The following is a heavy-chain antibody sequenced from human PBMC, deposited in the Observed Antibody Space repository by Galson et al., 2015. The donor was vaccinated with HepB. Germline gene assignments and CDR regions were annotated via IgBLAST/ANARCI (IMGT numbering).Heavy chain of an antibody. Sequence: SVTVSCKASGFTFTSSAMQGARQARRQPLGGRGGSGVDSEHTNFAQKYQERVTITRDMSTSTAYMELNSLRSEDAAVYYCATQGELSIYYYYGMDVWGQGTTGTVSS. V-gene: IGHV1-58*02. CDR2: SGVDSEHT. D-gene: IGHD2-21*01. J-gene: IGHJ6*02. CDR3: ATQGELSIYYYYGMDV. CDR1: GFTFTSSA.